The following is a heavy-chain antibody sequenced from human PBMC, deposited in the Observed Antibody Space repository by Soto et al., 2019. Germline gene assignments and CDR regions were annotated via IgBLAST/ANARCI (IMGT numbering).Heavy chain of an antibody. V-gene: IGHV3-30*18. Sequence: PGGSLRLSCAASGFTFSSYGMHWVRQAPGKGLEWVAVISYDGSNKYYADSVKGRFTISRDNSKNTLYLQMNSLRAEDTAVYYCAKEKIVVVVAAPLDYWGRGTLVTVSS. D-gene: IGHD2-15*01. CDR1: GFTFSSYG. J-gene: IGHJ4*02. CDR2: ISYDGSNK. CDR3: AKEKIVVVVAAPLDY.